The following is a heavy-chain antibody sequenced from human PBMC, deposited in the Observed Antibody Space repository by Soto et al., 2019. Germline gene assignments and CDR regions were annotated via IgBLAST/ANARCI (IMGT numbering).Heavy chain of an antibody. V-gene: IGHV3-23*01. J-gene: IGHJ4*02. Sequence: EVQLLESGGGLVQPGGSLRLSCAASGFTFSSYAMSWVRQAPGKGLEWVSAISGSGGSTYYADSVKGRFTISRDNSKNTRYLQMNSLRAEDTAVYYCAKGPYCGGDCYSGPDYWGQGTLVTVSS. CDR1: GFTFSSYA. CDR2: ISGSGGST. CDR3: AKGPYCGGDCYSGPDY. D-gene: IGHD2-21*02.